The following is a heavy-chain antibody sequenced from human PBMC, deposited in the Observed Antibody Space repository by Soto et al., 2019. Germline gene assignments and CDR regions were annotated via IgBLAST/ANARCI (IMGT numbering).Heavy chain of an antibody. CDR1: EFTFSSYV. D-gene: IGHD3-3*02. V-gene: IGHV3-23*01. CDR2: ISGSGGST. Sequence: EVQLLESGGGLVQPGGSLRLSCAASEFTFSSYVMSWVRQGPGKGLEWVSAISGSGGSTYYADSVKGRFTISRDNSKNMLYLQMNSLRAEDTAVYYCAKSIASDAFDIWGQGTMVTVSS. J-gene: IGHJ3*02. CDR3: AKSIASDAFDI.